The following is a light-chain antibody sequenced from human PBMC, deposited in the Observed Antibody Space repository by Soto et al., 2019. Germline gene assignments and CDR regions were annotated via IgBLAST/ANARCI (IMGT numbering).Light chain of an antibody. CDR2: DVN. Sequence: QSALTQPASVSGSPGQSITLSCTGTSSDIGGYDYVSWYQRHPGKAPKLIIYDVNNRPSGVSNRFSGSKSGNTASLTSSGLPAEDDADYYCTSYASGSSHVVFGGGTKVTVL. J-gene: IGLJ2*01. V-gene: IGLV2-14*01. CDR3: TSYASGSSHVV. CDR1: SSDIGGYDY.